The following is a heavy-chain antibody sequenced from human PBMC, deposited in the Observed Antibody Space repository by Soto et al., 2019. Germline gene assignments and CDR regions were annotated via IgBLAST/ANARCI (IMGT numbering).Heavy chain of an antibody. V-gene: IGHV4-31*03. CDR1: GGSISSCGYY. Sequence: PSETLSLTCTVSGGSISSCGYYWSWIRQHPGKGLEWIGYIYYSGSTYYNPSLKSRVTISVDTSKNQFSLKLSSVTAADTAVYYCARQEAMVRGVISYWGQGTLVTVSS. CDR2: IYYSGST. CDR3: ARQEAMVRGVISY. J-gene: IGHJ4*02. D-gene: IGHD3-10*01.